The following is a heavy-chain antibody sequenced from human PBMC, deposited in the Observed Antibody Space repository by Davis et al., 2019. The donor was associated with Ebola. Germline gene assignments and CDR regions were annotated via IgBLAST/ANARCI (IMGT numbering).Heavy chain of an antibody. CDR2: IYYSGST. V-gene: IGHV4-39*01. J-gene: IGHJ4*02. CDR1: GGSISSSSYY. Sequence: MPGGSLRLSCTVSGGSISSSSYYWGWIRQPPGKGLEWIGSIYYSGSTYYNPSLKSRVTISVDTSKNQFSLLMTSVTPEDTAVYYCARGVMKGASGWFFNYWGQGTLVTVSS. CDR3: ARGVMKGASGWFFNY. D-gene: IGHD6-19*01.